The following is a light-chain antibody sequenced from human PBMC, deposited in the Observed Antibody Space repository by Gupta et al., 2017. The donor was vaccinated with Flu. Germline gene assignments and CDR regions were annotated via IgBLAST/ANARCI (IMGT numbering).Light chain of an antibody. CDR1: QNIRNY. Sequence: DIQMTQSPSSLSPFVGDSVSITCRSSQNIRNYLNWYQQRPGNAPKSLIYAASSLQIGVPSRFSGSGSGTDFTLPITNIQPEDFVTYYCQQSYSIPITFGQGTRLDI. J-gene: IGKJ5*01. V-gene: IGKV1-39*01. CDR2: AAS. CDR3: QQSYSIPIT.